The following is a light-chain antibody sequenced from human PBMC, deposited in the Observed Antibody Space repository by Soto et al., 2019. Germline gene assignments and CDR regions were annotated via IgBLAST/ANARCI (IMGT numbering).Light chain of an antibody. Sequence: DIQMTQSPSTLSASVGDRVTITCRASQSISSWLAWYQQKPGKAPKLLIYKASSLEGGVPSRFSGSGSGTDFTLTISSLQPDDVATYYCQQYYSYSSTFGGGTKVDIK. J-gene: IGKJ4*01. V-gene: IGKV1-5*03. CDR3: QQYYSYSST. CDR1: QSISSW. CDR2: KAS.